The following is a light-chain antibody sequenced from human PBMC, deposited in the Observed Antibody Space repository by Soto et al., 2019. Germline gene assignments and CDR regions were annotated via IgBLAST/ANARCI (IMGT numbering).Light chain of an antibody. V-gene: IGKV1-5*03. Sequence: IHMTQSPATLSASVGDRVTITCRASQSIRTWLAWYQQKPGRAPKLLIYWASSLESGVPSRFSGSGSGTEFTLTISSLQPDDFATYYCQHYTTYSGTFGPGTKVDIK. CDR2: WAS. CDR1: QSIRTW. CDR3: QHYTTYSGT. J-gene: IGKJ3*01.